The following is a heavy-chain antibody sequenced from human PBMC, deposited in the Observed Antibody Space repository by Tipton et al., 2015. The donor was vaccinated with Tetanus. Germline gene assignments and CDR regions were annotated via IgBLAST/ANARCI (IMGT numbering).Heavy chain of an antibody. CDR1: GFTFSSYA. CDR3: ARPGGDY. V-gene: IGHV3-30-3*01. CDR2: ISYDGSNK. J-gene: IGHJ4*02. Sequence: SLRLSCAASGFTFSSYAMHWVRQAPGKGLEWVAVISYDGSNKYYADSVKGRFTISRDNSKNTLYLQMNSLRAEDTAVYYCARPGGDYWGQGTLVTVSS. D-gene: IGHD3-16*01.